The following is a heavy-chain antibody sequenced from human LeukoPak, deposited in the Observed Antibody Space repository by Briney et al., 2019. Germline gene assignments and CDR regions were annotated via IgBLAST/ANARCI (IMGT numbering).Heavy chain of an antibody. CDR1: GFTFSTYA. Sequence: PGGSLRLSCAASGFTFSTYAMTWVRQAPGKGLEWVSAISYSDPTTYYADSVKGRFTISRDNSKNTLYLQMNSLRAEDTAVYYCAFDYASGSYLGFDYWGQGTLVTVSS. D-gene: IGHD3-10*01. J-gene: IGHJ4*02. CDR2: ISYSDPTT. V-gene: IGHV3-23*01. CDR3: AFDYASGSYLGFDY.